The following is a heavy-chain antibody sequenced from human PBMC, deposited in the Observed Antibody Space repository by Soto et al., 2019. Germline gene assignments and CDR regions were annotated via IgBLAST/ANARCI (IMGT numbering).Heavy chain of an antibody. CDR1: GFTFSSHG. V-gene: IGHV3-30*03. CDR3: VIWSSGNPPVFGLDV. J-gene: IGHJ6*02. D-gene: IGHD3-22*01. CDR2: ISFDASNK. Sequence: QVQQVESGGGVVQPGRSLRLSCAASGFTFSSHGMHWARQAPGKGLEWVAVISFDASNKYYTDSVKGRFSIFRDNSKTTLYLQMNCLRSEDTAGYYCVIWSSGNPPVFGLDVWGQGTTVTVSS.